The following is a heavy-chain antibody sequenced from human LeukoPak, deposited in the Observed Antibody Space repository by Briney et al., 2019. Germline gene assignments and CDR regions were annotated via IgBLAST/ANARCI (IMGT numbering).Heavy chain of an antibody. CDR2: IYYSGST. J-gene: IGHJ4*02. V-gene: IGHV4-39*01. D-gene: IGHD6-13*01. CDR1: GGSISRSTYY. Sequence: SETLSLTCTVSGGSISRSTYYWGWIRQPPGKGLEWIGSIYYSGSTYYNPSLKSRVTISVDTSKNQFSLKLSSVTAADTAVYYCASIAAAGNEWGQGTLVTVSS. CDR3: ASIAAAGNE.